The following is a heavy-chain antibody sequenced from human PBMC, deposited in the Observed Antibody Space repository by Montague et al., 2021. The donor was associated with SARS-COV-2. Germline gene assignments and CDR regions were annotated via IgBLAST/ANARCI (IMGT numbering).Heavy chain of an antibody. Sequence: QSGAEVKKPGESLKISCQVSGYNFPNHWTTWLRQMPGKGLEWMGNIDPNDSWANYSPSFRGHVTLSVDKSISTAYVQWNSLKASDTAIYFCARPQGHNYGYTDFAFWGQGTPVTVSS. CDR2: IDPNDSWA. CDR3: ARPQGHNYGYTDFAF. J-gene: IGHJ4*02. CDR1: GYNFPNHW. V-gene: IGHV5-10-1*01. D-gene: IGHD5-18*01.